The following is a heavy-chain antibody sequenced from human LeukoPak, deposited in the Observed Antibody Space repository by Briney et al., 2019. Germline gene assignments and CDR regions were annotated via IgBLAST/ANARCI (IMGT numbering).Heavy chain of an antibody. Sequence: GGSLRLSCAASGFTFSSYGMHWVRQAPGKGLEWVAVISHDGSNKYYADSVKGRFTISRDNSKNTLYLQMNSLRAEDTAVYYCAKDPSTAVEFLDYWGQGTLVTVSS. V-gene: IGHV3-30*18. D-gene: IGHD6-19*01. CDR1: GFTFSSYG. CDR3: AKDPSTAVEFLDY. J-gene: IGHJ4*02. CDR2: ISHDGSNK.